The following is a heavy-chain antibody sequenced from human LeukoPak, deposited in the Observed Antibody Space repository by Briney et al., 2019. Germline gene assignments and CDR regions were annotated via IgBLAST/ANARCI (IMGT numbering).Heavy chain of an antibody. D-gene: IGHD2-2*01. CDR1: GYTFTSYD. V-gene: IGHV1-8*03. J-gene: IGHJ3*02. CDR2: MNPNSGNT. CDR3: ACSTSLMGAFDI. Sequence: ASVKVSCKASGYTFTSYDINWVRQATGQGLEWMGWMNPNSGNTGYAQKFQGRVTITRNTSISTAYMELSSLRSEDTAVYYCACSTSLMGAFDIWGQGTMVTVSS.